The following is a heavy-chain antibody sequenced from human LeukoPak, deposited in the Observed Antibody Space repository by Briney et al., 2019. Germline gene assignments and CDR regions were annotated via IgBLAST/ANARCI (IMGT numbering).Heavy chain of an antibody. D-gene: IGHD3-22*01. J-gene: IGHJ4*02. V-gene: IGHV4-39*01. CDR1: GGSISSSSYY. CDR3: ARTGYYDSSGYYYASFDY. CDR2: IYYSGST. Sequence: SETLSLTCTVSGGSISSSSYYWGWIRQPPGKGLEWIGSIYYSGSTYYNPSLKSRVTISVDTSKNQFSLKLSSVTAADTAVYYCARTGYYDSSGYYYASFDYWGQGTLVTVSS.